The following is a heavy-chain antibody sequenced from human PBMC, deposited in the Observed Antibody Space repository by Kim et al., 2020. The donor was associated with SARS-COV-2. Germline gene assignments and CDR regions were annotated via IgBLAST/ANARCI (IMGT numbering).Heavy chain of an antibody. CDR1: GYTFTSYG. D-gene: IGHD6-19*01. Sequence: ASVKVSCKPSGYTFTSYGISWVRQAPGQGLEWMGWISAYNGNTNYAQKLQGRVTMTTDTSTSTAYMELRSLRSDDTAVYYCARGGWFPYYYYGMDVWGQGTTVTVSS. V-gene: IGHV1-18*01. J-gene: IGHJ6*02. CDR3: ARGGWFPYYYYGMDV. CDR2: ISAYNGNT.